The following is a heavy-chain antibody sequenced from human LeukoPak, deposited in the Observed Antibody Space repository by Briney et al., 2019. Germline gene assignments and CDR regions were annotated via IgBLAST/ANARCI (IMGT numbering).Heavy chain of an antibody. J-gene: IGHJ5*02. D-gene: IGHD6-19*01. V-gene: IGHV4-34*01. CDR1: GFTFSTYA. CDR3: ARDSSGWYRWFDP. CDR2: INHSGST. Sequence: GSLRLSCAASGFTFSTYAMSWIRQPPGKGLEWIGEINHSGSTNYNPSLKSRVTMSVDTSKNQFSLKLSSVTAADTAVYYCARDSSGWYRWFDPWGQGTRVTVSS.